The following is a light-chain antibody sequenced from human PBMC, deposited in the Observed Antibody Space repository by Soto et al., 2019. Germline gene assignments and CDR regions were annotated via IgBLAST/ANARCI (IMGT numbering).Light chain of an antibody. CDR3: SSYGGSNNLL. V-gene: IGLV2-8*01. Sequence: QSALTQPTSASGSPGQSVTISCTGTSRDIGGYDFVSWYQQHPGKAPKLMIYDVFKRPSGVPDRFSGSKSGNTASLTVSGLQADDEADYYCSSYGGSNNLLFGGGTKLTVL. CDR1: SRDIGGYDF. J-gene: IGLJ2*01. CDR2: DVF.